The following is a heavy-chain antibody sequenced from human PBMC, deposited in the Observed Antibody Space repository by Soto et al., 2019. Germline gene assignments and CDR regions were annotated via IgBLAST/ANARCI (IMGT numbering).Heavy chain of an antibody. CDR3: AKERNMIVRYNWFDP. CDR2: ISGGGSNT. J-gene: IGHJ5*02. V-gene: IGHV3-23*01. Sequence: PGGSLRRSCAASGFPFSSYVMSWVRQAPGKGLEWVSGISGGGSNTFYADSVMGRFTISRDNSKNTLYLQMNSLRAEDTAVYYCAKERNMIVRYNWFDPWGQGTLVTVS. D-gene: IGHD3-22*01. CDR1: GFPFSSYV.